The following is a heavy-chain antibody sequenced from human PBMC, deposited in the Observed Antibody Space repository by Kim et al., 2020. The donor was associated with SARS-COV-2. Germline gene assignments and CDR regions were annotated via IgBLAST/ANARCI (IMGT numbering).Heavy chain of an antibody. V-gene: IGHV3-23*01. J-gene: IGHJ4*02. Sequence: MVSVVRQPYADSVKGRFTISRDNSKSTLFLQMNSLRAEDTAVYYCEASDYWGQGSLVTVSS. CDR3: EASDY. CDR2: MVSVVRQ.